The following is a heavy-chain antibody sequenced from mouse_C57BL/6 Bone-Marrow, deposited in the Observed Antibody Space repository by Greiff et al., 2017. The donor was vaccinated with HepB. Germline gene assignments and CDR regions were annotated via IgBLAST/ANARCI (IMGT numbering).Heavy chain of an antibody. J-gene: IGHJ3*01. CDR3: ARGSSGPAWFAY. Sequence: VQLQQPGAELVKPGASVKMSCKASGYTFTSYWITWVKQRPGQGLEWIGDIYPGSGSTNYNEKFKSKATLTVDTSSSTAYMHLSSLTSEDSAVYYCARGSSGPAWFAYWGQGTLVTVSA. CDR2: IYPGSGST. D-gene: IGHD3-2*02. V-gene: IGHV1-55*01. CDR1: GYTFTSYW.